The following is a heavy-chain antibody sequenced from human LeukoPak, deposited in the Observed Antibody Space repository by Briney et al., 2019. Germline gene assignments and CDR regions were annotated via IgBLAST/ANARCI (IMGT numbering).Heavy chain of an antibody. CDR1: GFAFSSNW. CDR2: IKQDGSEK. V-gene: IGHV3-7*01. CDR3: ARGLGSPGTYCGGYCSVDC. Sequence: PGGSLRLSRAASGFAFSSNWMTWVRQAPRKGLEWVASIKQDGSEKYYVDSVKGRFTMSRDNAKNSLYLQMNSLRAEDTAVYYCARGLGSPGTYCGGYCSVDCWGKVTLVTVSS. J-gene: IGHJ4*02. D-gene: IGHD2-21*02.